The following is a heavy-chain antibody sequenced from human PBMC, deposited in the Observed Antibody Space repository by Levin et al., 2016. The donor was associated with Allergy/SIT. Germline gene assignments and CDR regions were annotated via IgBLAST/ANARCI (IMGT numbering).Heavy chain of an antibody. J-gene: IGHJ3*02. CDR2: IYHSGST. V-gene: IGHV4-4*02. Sequence: VRQAPGKGLEWIGEIYHSGSTNYNPSLKSRVTISVDKSKNQFSLKLSSVTAADTAVYYCARAGDILTGSRGAFDIWGQGTMVTVSS. D-gene: IGHD3-9*01. CDR3: ARAGDILTGSRGAFDI.